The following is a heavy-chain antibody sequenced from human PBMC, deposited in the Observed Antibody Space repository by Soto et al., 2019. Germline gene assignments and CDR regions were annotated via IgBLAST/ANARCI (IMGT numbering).Heavy chain of an antibody. CDR1: GFTFSSYS. J-gene: IGHJ4*02. D-gene: IGHD3-16*02. V-gene: IGHV3-48*01. CDR3: ARGRGDDYIWGSYRYYYFDY. CDR2: ISSSSSTI. Sequence: GGSLRLSCAASGFTFSSYSMNWVRQAPGKGLEWVSYISSSSSTIYYADSVKGRFTISRDNAKNSLYLQMNSLRAEDTAVYYCARGRGDDYIWGSYRYYYFDYWGQGTLVTVSS.